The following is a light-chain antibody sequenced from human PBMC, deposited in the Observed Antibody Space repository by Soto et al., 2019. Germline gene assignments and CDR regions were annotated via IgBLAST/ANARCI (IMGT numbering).Light chain of an antibody. CDR2: AAS. CDR3: QQTKSYPLT. J-gene: IGKJ4*01. V-gene: IGKV1-9*01. Sequence: IQLTQSPSSLSASVGDRVTITCRASQAIGTSLAWYQQKPGKAPNLLIYAASTLQSGVPSRFSGSGSGTDFTLAISSLQPEDFASYSCQQTKSYPLTFGGWTKVEIK. CDR1: QAIGTS.